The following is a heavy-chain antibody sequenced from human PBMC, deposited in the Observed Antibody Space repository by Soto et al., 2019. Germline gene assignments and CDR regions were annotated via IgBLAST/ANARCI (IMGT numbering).Heavy chain of an antibody. CDR2: MNPNSGNT. CDR1: GYTFTRYD. Sequence: ASVKVSSKASGYTFTRYDLNWVRQPTGQGLEWMGWMNPNSGNTGYAQKFQGRVTMTRNTSISTAYMELSSLRSEDTAVYYCAGSGSDYDYYYYGMDAWGQGTTFTISS. V-gene: IGHV1-8*01. J-gene: IGHJ6*02. D-gene: IGHD1-26*01. CDR3: AGSGSDYDYYYYGMDA.